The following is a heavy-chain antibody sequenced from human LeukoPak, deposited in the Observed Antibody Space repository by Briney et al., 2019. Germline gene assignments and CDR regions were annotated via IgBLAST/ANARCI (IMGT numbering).Heavy chain of an antibody. V-gene: IGHV3-21*01. J-gene: IGHJ4*02. CDR3: ARGLSYYDILTGYYKPYDY. D-gene: IGHD3-9*01. CDR2: ISSSRSYI. CDR1: GFTFSSYS. Sequence: GGSLRLSCAASGFTFSSYSMNWVRQAPGKGLEWVSSISSSRSYIYYADSVKGRFTISRDNAKNSLYLQMNSLRAEDTAVYYCARGLSYYDILTGYYKPYDYWGQGALVTVSS.